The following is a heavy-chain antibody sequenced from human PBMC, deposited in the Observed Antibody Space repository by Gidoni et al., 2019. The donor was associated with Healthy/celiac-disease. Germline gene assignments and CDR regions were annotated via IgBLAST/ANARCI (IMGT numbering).Heavy chain of an antibody. Sequence: QVQLQESGPGLVKHSETLSRTCAVSGSSISSGYCWGCIRQPPGKGLEWIGSIYHSGSTYYNPSLKSRVTISVDTSTNQFSLNLSSVTAADTAVYSCARVPPRDGYNLSFDYWGQGTLVTVSS. CDR1: GSSISSGYC. CDR2: IYHSGST. J-gene: IGHJ4*02. D-gene: IGHD5-12*01. V-gene: IGHV4-38-2*01. CDR3: ARVPPRDGYNLSFDY.